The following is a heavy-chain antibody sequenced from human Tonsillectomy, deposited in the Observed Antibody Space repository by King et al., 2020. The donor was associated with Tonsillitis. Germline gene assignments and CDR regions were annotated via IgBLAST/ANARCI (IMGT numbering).Heavy chain of an antibody. V-gene: IGHV3-33*01. D-gene: IGHD6-13*01. CDR2: IWYDGSNK. Sequence: VQLVESGGGVVQPGSSLRLSCAASGFTFSSYGMHWVRQAPGKGLEWVAVIWYDGSNKYYADSVKGRFTISRDNSKNTLYLQMNSLRAEDTAVYYCARFIAAAGIDYWGQGTLVTVSS. CDR1: GFTFSSYG. CDR3: ARFIAAAGIDY. J-gene: IGHJ4*02.